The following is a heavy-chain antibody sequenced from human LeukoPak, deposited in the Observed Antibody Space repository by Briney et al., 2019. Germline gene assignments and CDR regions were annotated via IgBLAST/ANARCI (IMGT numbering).Heavy chain of an antibody. Sequence: SETLSLTCTVSGGSISSYYWSWIRQPPGKGLEWIGYIYYSGSTNYNPSLKSRVTISVDTSKNQFSLELSSVTAADTAVYYCARPAPYGDYVGYFDLWGRGTLVTVSS. D-gene: IGHD4-17*01. CDR2: IYYSGST. CDR3: ARPAPYGDYVGYFDL. V-gene: IGHV4-59*08. J-gene: IGHJ2*01. CDR1: GGSISSYY.